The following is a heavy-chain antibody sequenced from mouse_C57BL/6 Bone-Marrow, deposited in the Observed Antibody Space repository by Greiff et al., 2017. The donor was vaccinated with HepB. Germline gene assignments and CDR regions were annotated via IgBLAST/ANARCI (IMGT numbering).Heavy chain of an antibody. CDR3: AREATVVDWYFDV. J-gene: IGHJ1*03. CDR2: IYPGSGNT. CDR1: GYSFTSYY. D-gene: IGHD1-1*01. Sequence: ESGPELVKPGASVKISCKASGYSFTSYYIHWVKQRPGQGLEWIGWIYPGSGNTKYNEKFKGKATLTADTSSSTAYMQLSSLTSEDSAVYYCAREATVVDWYFDVWGTGTTVTVSS. V-gene: IGHV1-66*01.